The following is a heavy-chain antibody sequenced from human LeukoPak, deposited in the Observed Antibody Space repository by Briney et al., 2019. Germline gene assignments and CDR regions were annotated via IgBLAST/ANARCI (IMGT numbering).Heavy chain of an antibody. CDR1: GDSISRSSYY. J-gene: IGHJ3*02. Sequence: ASEILSLTCSVSGDSISRSSYYWGWIRQPPGEGLEWIGTIYYDGSTYHNPSLKSRVTISVDASKNQFSLKLRSVTAADTAVYYCARDRGPKGADYGIWGQGTMVTVSS. V-gene: IGHV4-39*07. CDR3: ARDRGPKGADYGI. CDR2: IYYDGST. D-gene: IGHD4/OR15-4a*01.